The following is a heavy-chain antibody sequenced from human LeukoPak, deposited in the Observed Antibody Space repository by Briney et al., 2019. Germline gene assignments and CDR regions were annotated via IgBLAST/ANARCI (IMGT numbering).Heavy chain of an antibody. CDR2: IYGGSST. J-gene: IGHJ5*02. V-gene: IGHV3-NL1*01. CDR3: AKGNWFDP. CDR1: GFTFSSYE. Sequence: GGSLRLSCAASGFTFSSYEMNWVRQAPGRGLEWVSAIYGGSSTHYADSVKGRFTISRDNSKNTLYLQINSLRAEDTAVYYCAKGNWFDPWGQGTLVTVSS.